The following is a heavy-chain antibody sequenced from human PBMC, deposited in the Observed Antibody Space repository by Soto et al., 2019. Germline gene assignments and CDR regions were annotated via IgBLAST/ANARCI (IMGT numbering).Heavy chain of an antibody. V-gene: IGHV1-18*01. CDR1: GYTFTSFG. CDR3: ATDAPRSIGWFVP. J-gene: IGHJ5*02. CDR2: ISAYNGNT. Sequence: ASVKVSCKASGYTFTSFGISWVRQAPGQGLEWMGWISAYNGNTNSAQKFQGRVTMTTDTSTDTAYMELSSLRSEDTAVYYCATDAPRSIGWFVPWGQGTLVTVSS.